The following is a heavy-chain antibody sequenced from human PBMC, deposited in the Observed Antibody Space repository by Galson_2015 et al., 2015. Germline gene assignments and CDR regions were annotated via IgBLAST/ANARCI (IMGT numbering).Heavy chain of an antibody. CDR1: GGSISSYY. Sequence: SEKLSLTCTVSGGSISSYYWSWIRQHPGKGMEWIGYIYYSGLTNYNPSLKSRVTISVDTSKNQFSLKLSSVTAADTAVYYCARVGDTDYWGQGTLVTVSS. CDR2: IYYSGLT. D-gene: IGHD5-18*01. J-gene: IGHJ4*02. V-gene: IGHV4-59*01. CDR3: ARVGDTDY.